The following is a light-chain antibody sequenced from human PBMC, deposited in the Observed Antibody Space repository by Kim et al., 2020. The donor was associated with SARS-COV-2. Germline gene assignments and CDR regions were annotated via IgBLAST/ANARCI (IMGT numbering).Light chain of an antibody. CDR2: DNN. V-gene: IGLV1-51*01. CDR1: DSNIATNY. J-gene: IGLJ2*01. CDR3: GTWDNRLSAVV. Sequence: QSVLTQPPSVSAAPGQDVTISCSGSDSNIATNYVSWYRRFPGAAPKVVIYDNNKRPSGIPDRFSGSKSGPSATLGISGLQPGDEADYFCGTWDNRLSAVVFGGGTQLTVL.